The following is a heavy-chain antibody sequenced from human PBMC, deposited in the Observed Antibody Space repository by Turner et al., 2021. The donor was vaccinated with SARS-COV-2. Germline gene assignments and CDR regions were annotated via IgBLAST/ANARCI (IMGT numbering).Heavy chain of an antibody. V-gene: IGHV3-30*18. CDR1: GFTFSRYG. J-gene: IGHJ4*02. CDR3: AKQSGPYWSGGSCYGGIFDY. CDR2: ISYYGSNK. Sequence: QVQLVESGGGVVQPGRYLRLSCAASGFTFSRYGMPWVRPASGKGLEWVAVISYYGSNKYYADSVKGRFTISRDNSKNTLFLQMNSLGAEDTTVYYCAKQSGPYWSGGSCYGGIFDYWGQGTLVTVSS. D-gene: IGHD2-15*01.